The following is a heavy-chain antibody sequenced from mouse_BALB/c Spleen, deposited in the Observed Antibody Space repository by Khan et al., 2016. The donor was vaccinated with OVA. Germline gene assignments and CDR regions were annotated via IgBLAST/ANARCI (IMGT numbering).Heavy chain of an antibody. CDR3: TRLAYYYNSEGFAY. V-gene: IGHV5-6*01. CDR2: ISTGGSYT. Sequence: EVELVESGGDLVKPGGSLKLSCAASGFTFSTYGMSWVRQIQDKRLEWVSAISTGGSYTYYPDSVKGRFTISRDNAKNTLYLQMSSLKSEDTAMYYCTRLAYYYNSEGFAYWGQGTLVTVSA. D-gene: IGHD1-1*01. J-gene: IGHJ3*01. CDR1: GFTFSTYG.